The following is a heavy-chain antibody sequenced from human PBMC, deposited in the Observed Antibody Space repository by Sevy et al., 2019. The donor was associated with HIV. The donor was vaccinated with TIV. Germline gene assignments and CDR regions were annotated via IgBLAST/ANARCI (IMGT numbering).Heavy chain of an antibody. CDR3: ATTKDYYESSGDPFDY. J-gene: IGHJ4*02. V-gene: IGHV1-24*01. CDR1: GYTLTALS. CDR2: FDPEDGER. D-gene: IGHD3-22*01. Sequence: ASVKVSCKVSGYTLTALSMHWVRQTPGKGLEWMGSFDPEDGERIYAQKFQVRVAITEDTSTDTAYMELSSLRSEDTAVYYCATTKDYYESSGDPFDYWGQGTLVTVSS.